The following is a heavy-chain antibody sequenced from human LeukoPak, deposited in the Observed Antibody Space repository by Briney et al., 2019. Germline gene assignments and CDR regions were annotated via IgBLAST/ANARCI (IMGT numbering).Heavy chain of an antibody. CDR2: ISYDGSNK. CDR3: ARGGDSGYDPYFDY. Sequence: GGSLRLSCAASGFTFSSYAMHWVRQAPGKGLEWVAVISYDGSNKYYADSVKGRFTISRDNAKNSLYLQMNSLRAEDTAVYYCARGGDSGYDPYFDYWGQGTLVTVSS. CDR1: GFTFSSYA. D-gene: IGHD5-12*01. J-gene: IGHJ4*02. V-gene: IGHV3-30*04.